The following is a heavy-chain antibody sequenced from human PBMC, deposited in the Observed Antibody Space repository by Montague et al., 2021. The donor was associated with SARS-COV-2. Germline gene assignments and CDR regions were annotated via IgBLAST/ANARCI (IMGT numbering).Heavy chain of an antibody. CDR3: ARIQATVNAFDI. J-gene: IGHJ3*02. V-gene: IGHV2-70*11. CDR2: IDWDDDK. D-gene: IGHD4-17*01. Sequence: VKPTQALTLTCTFSGFSLSTSGMCVSWIRQPPGKALEWLARIDWDDDKYYSTSLKTRLTISKDTSKNQAVLTMTNMDPVDTATYYCARIQATVNAFDIWGQGTMVTVSS. CDR1: GFSLSTSGMC.